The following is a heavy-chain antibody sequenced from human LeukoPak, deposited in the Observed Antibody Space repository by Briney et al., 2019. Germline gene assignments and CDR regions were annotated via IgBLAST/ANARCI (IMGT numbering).Heavy chain of an antibody. CDR2: IYYSGST. J-gene: IGHJ4*02. V-gene: IGHV4-30-4*08. Sequence: PSETLSLTCAVYGGSFSGYYWSWIRQPPGKGLEWIGYIYYSGSTYYNPSLKSRVTISVDTSKNQFSLKLSSVTAADTAVYYCASHYSGSYSFDYWGQGTLVTVSS. D-gene: IGHD1-26*01. CDR3: ASHYSGSYSFDY. CDR1: GGSFSGYY.